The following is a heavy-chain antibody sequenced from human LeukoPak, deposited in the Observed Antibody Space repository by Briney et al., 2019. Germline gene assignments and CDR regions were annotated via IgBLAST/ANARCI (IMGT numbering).Heavy chain of an antibody. CDR2: IKSDGGT. CDR3: ARAPSEIGGYYPEYFRH. D-gene: IGHD3-22*01. V-gene: IGHV3-74*01. J-gene: IGHJ1*01. Sequence: GGSLRLSCAASGSTFSRYWMHWVRQAPGKGLVWVSRIKSDGGTNYADSVKGRFTISRGNAKNTVSLQMNSLRAEDTGVYYCARAPSEIGGYYPEYFRHWGQGTRVTVSS. CDR1: GSTFSRYW.